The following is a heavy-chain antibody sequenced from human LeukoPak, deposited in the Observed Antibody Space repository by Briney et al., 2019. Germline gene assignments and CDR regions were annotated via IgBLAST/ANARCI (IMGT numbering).Heavy chain of an antibody. CDR1: RFTFSTYG. CDR3: AKARVVVAATTYCIDY. J-gene: IGHJ4*02. Sequence: PGGSLRLSCAASRFTFSTYGMYGVRQAPGKALEDGAFIRYDGSHKYYGDYVKGRFTISRDNSKNTLYLQMDSLRAEDTAVYYCAKARVVVAATTYCIDYWGQGTLVTVSS. D-gene: IGHD2-15*01. CDR2: IRYDGSHK. V-gene: IGHV3-30*02.